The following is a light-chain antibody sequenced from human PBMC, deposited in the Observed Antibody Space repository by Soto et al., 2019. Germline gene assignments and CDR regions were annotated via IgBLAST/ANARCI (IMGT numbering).Light chain of an antibody. CDR1: QSISSY. J-gene: IGKJ4*01. CDR3: PQSYSTPST. V-gene: IGKV1-39*01. CDR2: AAS. Sequence: DIQMTQSPSSLSASVGDRVTITCRASQSISSYLNWYQQKPGKAPKLLIYAASSLQSGVPSRFSGSGSGTDFTLTISSLQPEDFATYYCPQSYSTPSTFGGGTKV.